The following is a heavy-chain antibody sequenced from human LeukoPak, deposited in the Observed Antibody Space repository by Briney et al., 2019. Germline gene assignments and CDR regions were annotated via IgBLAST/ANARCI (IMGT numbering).Heavy chain of an antibody. CDR3: ARERGQIAAARLHH. CDR2: MNPKNGGS. V-gene: IGHV1-2*02. D-gene: IGHD6-13*01. J-gene: IGHJ5*02. CDR1: GHTFAAYY. Sequence: RASVKASCKASGHTFAAYYIHWVRQAPGQGLEWMGWMNPKNGGSSYAQNFEGRVTMTRETSITTAYMELSSLRFDDTAIYYCARERGQIAAARLHHWGQGTLVTVSS.